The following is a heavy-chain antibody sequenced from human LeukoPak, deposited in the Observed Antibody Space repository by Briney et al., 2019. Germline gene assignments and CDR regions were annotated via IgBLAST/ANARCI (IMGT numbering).Heavy chain of an antibody. Sequence: SETLSLTCAVFGGSISSNYFWNWVRPPPGRGLEWIGETHPSGNTNYNPSLTSRVIISIDTSNNQFSLKLSSVTAADTAMYYCATFSKVVLSPYDALDIWGQGTMATVSS. CDR2: THPSGNT. V-gene: IGHV4/OR15-8*02. J-gene: IGHJ3*02. CDR1: GGSISSNYF. D-gene: IGHD2-2*01. CDR3: ATFSKVVLSPYDALDI.